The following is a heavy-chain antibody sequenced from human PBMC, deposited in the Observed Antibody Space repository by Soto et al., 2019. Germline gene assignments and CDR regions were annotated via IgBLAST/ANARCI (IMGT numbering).Heavy chain of an antibody. D-gene: IGHD3-16*01. Sequence: EVQLVESGGVVVQPGGSLRLSCAASGFTFDDYTMHWVRQAPGKGLEWVSLISWDGGSTYYADSVKGRFIISRDNSKNSLYLQMNSLRTEDTALYYCAKDAGSWGYFDYWGQGTLVTVSS. V-gene: IGHV3-43*01. CDR2: ISWDGGST. CDR3: AKDAGSWGYFDY. J-gene: IGHJ4*02. CDR1: GFTFDDYT.